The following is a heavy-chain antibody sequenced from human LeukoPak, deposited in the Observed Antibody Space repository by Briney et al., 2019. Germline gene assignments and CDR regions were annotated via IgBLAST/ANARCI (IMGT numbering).Heavy chain of an antibody. D-gene: IGHD4-17*01. J-gene: IGHJ5*02. Sequence: PGRSLRLSCAASGFTFDDYAMHWVRQAPGKGLEWVSGISWNSGSIGYADSVKGRFTISRDNAKNSLYLQMNSLRAEDTALYYCARDQEGATVTPSNWFDPWGQGTLVTVSS. CDR1: GFTFDDYA. CDR2: ISWNSGSI. CDR3: ARDQEGATVTPSNWFDP. V-gene: IGHV3-9*01.